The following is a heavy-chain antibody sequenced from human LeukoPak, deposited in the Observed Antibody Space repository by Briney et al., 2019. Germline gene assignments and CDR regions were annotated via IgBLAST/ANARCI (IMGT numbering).Heavy chain of an antibody. CDR1: GFTLSSYW. V-gene: IGHV3-7*01. CDR2: IKQDGSEK. J-gene: IGHJ6*03. Sequence: QPGGSLRLSCAASGFTLSSYWMSWVRQAPGKGLEWVANIKQDGSEKYYVDSVKGRFTISRDNAKNSLYLQMDSLRAEDTAVYYCARRPIASTDYYYFLDVWGKGTTVTVSS. D-gene: IGHD6-13*01. CDR3: ARRPIASTDYYYFLDV.